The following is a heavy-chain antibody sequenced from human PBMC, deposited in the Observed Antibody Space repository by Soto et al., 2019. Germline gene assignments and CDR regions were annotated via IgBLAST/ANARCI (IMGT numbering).Heavy chain of an antibody. Sequence: QITLKESGPTLVKPTQTLTLTCTFSGFSLSTSGVGVGWIRQPPGKALEWLALIYWDDDKRYSPSLKSRITTPKDAPTNPVVLTMTNMDPVDTATYYCAHLTYYLDSSAYYWYFDLWGRGTLVTVSS. CDR2: IYWDDDK. CDR3: AHLTYYLDSSAYYWYFDL. D-gene: IGHD3-22*01. J-gene: IGHJ2*01. CDR1: GFSLSTSGVG. V-gene: IGHV2-5*02.